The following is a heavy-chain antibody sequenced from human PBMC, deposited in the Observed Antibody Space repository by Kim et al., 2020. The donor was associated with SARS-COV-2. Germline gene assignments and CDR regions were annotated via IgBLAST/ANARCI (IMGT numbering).Heavy chain of an antibody. Sequence: YSGVITYYADTVKGRITISRDNSKNTLYLQMNSLRVEDTAVYYCARGLDYWGQGTLITVSS. CDR3: ARGLDY. V-gene: IGHV3-53*01. J-gene: IGHJ4*02. CDR2: YSGVIT.